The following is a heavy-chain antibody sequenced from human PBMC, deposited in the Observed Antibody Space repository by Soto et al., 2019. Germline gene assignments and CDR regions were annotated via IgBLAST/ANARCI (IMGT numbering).Heavy chain of an antibody. CDR2: ISAYNGNT. D-gene: IGHD2-2*01. CDR1: GYTFTSYG. V-gene: IGHV1-18*01. Sequence: ASLKVSCKASGYTFTSYGISWVRQAPGQGLEWMGWISAYNGNTNYAQKLQGRVTMTTDTSTSTAYMELRSLRSDDTAVYYCARDPFVSSTSFFYYYYYMDVWGKGTTVTVSS. J-gene: IGHJ6*03. CDR3: ARDPFVSSTSFFYYYYYMDV.